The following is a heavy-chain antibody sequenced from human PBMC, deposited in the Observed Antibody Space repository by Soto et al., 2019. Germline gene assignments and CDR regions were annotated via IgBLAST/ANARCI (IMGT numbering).Heavy chain of an antibody. CDR2: INPGGREK. Sequence: VGSLSLSCAASGFTFGSYWMSWVRQAPGKGLEWVANINPGGREKNYVDSVKGRFSISRDDAEKSHHLQMNSLRVEDTAVYYCAKYGSGNYGAYALDIWGQGTMVTVSS. D-gene: IGHD3-10*01. CDR3: AKYGSGNYGAYALDI. CDR1: GFTFGSYW. V-gene: IGHV3-7*01. J-gene: IGHJ3*02.